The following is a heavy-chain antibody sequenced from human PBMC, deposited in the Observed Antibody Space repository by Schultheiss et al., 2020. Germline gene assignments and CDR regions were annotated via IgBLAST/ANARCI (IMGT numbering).Heavy chain of an antibody. J-gene: IGHJ2*01. Sequence: SETLSLTCNVSGGSISHYYWSWVRQSPGKGLEWIGYIYYSGSATYNTSLRSRVTISVDTSKNQFSLKLSSVTASDTAVYYCARRGWQWYFDLWGRGTLVTVSS. CDR3: ARRGWQWYFDL. V-gene: IGHV4-59*08. CDR1: GGSISHYY. D-gene: IGHD6-19*01. CDR2: IYYSGSA.